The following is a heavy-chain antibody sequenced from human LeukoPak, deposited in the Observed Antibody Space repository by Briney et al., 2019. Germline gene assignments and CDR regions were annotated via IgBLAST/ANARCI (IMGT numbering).Heavy chain of an antibody. CDR2: FYYSGST. V-gene: IGHV4-39*07. D-gene: IGHD1-26*01. J-gene: IGHJ6*03. CDR1: GGSISSSSYY. Sequence: SETLSLTCTVSGGSISSSSYYWGWIRQPPGTGPEWIGSFYYSGSTYYNPSLKSRVTISVDTSKHQFSLKLSSVTAADTAVYYCARSGSYNYYYYYYMDVWGKGTTVTVSS. CDR3: ARSGSYNYYYYYYMDV.